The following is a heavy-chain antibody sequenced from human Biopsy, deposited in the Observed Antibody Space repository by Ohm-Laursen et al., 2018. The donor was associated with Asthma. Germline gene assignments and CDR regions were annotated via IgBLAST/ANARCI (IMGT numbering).Heavy chain of an antibody. CDR3: ARKAGSCISRTCYSLDF. Sequence: ASVKVSCKSLGGTFNTYAIGWVRQAPGQGLEWMGGINSVFGTTTYPQKFQDGVTITADDSTSTVYMELSSPRSEDTAVYYCARKAGSCISRTCYSLDFWGQGTLVTVSS. CDR2: INSVFGTT. D-gene: IGHD2-2*01. V-gene: IGHV1-69*13. J-gene: IGHJ4*02. CDR1: GGTFNTYA.